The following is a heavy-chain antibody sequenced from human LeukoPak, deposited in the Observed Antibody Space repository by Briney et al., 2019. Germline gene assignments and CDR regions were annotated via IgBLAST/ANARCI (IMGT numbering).Heavy chain of an antibody. CDR2: IKQDGSEK. CDR3: ARDRGSSSWYEFDY. J-gene: IGHJ4*02. D-gene: IGHD6-13*01. CDR1: GFTSSSYW. V-gene: IGHV3-7*01. Sequence: GGSLRLSCAASGFTSSSYWMSWVRQAPGKGLEWVANIKQDGSEKYYVDSVKGRFTISRDNAKNSLYLQMNSLRAEDTAVYYCARDRGSSSWYEFDYWGQGTLVTVSS.